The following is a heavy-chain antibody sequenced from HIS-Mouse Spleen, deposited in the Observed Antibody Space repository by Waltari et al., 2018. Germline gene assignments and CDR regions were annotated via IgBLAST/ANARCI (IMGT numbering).Heavy chain of an antibody. J-gene: IGHJ4*02. CDR3: ARGRSGWYSGGFDY. D-gene: IGHD6-19*01. CDR1: GGSISSYY. CDR2: SDYSGVT. V-gene: IGHV4-59*01. Sequence: QVQLQESGPGLVKPSETLSLTCTVSGGSISSYYWSWIRQPPGKGLEWIGYSDYSGVTNSDPSRKRRVTISVDTAKNQFSLKLSSVTAADTAVYYCARGRSGWYSGGFDYWGQGTLVTVSS.